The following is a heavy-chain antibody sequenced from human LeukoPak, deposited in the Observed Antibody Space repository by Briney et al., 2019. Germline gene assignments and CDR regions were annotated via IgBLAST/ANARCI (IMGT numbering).Heavy chain of an antibody. V-gene: IGHV1-69*04. CDR2: IIPILGRA. CDR3: ARELAIPAAIQ. CDR1: GCTFSSYA. J-gene: IGHJ4*02. D-gene: IGHD2-2*01. Sequence: GASVKVSFKASGCTFSSYAISWVRQAPGQGLEWMGRIIPILGRANYAQKFQGRVTITADKSTSTAYMELSSLRSEDTAVYYCARELAIPAAIQWGQGTLVTVSS.